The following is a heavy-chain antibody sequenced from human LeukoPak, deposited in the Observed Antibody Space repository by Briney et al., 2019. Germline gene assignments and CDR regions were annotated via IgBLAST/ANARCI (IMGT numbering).Heavy chain of an antibody. V-gene: IGHV4-4*07. Sequence: SETLSLTCTVSGGSISSYYWSWIRQPAGKGLEWIGRIYTSGSTNYNPSLKSRVTMSVDTSKNQFSLKLNSVTAADTAVYYCARLQLELMQPNDNWFDPWGQGTLVTVSS. CDR2: IYTSGST. J-gene: IGHJ5*02. CDR1: GGSISSYY. D-gene: IGHD1-1*01. CDR3: ARLQLELMQPNDNWFDP.